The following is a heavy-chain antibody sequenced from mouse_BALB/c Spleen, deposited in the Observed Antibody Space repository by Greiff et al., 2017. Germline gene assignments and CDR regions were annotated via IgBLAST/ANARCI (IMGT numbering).Heavy chain of an antibody. CDR3: TTVVEYAMDY. Sequence: EVKLVESGPGLVKPSQSLSLTCTVTGYSITSDYAWNWIRQFPGNKLEWMGYISYSGSTSYNPSLKSRISITRDTSKNQFFLQLNSVTTEDTATYYCTTVVEYAMDYWGQGTSVTVSS. J-gene: IGHJ4*01. CDR2: ISYSGST. V-gene: IGHV3-2*02. D-gene: IGHD1-1*01. CDR1: GYSITSDYA.